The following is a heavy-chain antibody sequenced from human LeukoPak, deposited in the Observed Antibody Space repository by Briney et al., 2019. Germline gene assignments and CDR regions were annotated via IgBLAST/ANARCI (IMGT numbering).Heavy chain of an antibody. Sequence: GGSLRLSCAASGFTFSDYYMSWIRQAPGKGLEWVSYISSSGSTIYYADSVKGRFTISRDNAKNSLYLQMNSLRAEDTAVYYCARVALVLTQVFYYYYMDVWGKGTTVTVSS. D-gene: IGHD2/OR15-2a*01. CDR1: GFTFSDYY. J-gene: IGHJ6*03. CDR3: ARVALVLTQVFYYYYMDV. CDR2: ISSSGSTI. V-gene: IGHV3-11*04.